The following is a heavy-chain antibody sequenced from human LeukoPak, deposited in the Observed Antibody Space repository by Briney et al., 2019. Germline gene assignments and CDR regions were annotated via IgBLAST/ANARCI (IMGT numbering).Heavy chain of an antibody. V-gene: IGHV1-46*01. CDR3: ARDDVYYYDSSGATDAFDI. CDR2: INPSGGST. D-gene: IGHD3-22*01. Sequence: ASVKVSCKASGYTFTSYYMHWVRQAPGQGLEWMRIINPSGGSTSYAQKFQGRVTMTRDTSTSTVYMELSSLRSEDTAVYYCARDDVYYYDSSGATDAFDIWGQGTMVTVSS. J-gene: IGHJ3*02. CDR1: GYTFTSYY.